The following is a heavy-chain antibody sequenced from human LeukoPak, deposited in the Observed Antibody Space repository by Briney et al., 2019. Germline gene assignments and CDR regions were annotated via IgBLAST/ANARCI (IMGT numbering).Heavy chain of an antibody. V-gene: IGHV3-21*01. CDR1: GFTFSSYS. CDR2: ISSSSSYI. Sequence: GGSLRLSCAASGFTFSSYSMNWVRQAPGKGLEWVSSISSSSSYIYYADSVKGRFTISRDNAKNSLYLQMNSLRAEDTAVYYCARVTCTPGVICEYYYMDVWGKGTTVTVSS. D-gene: IGHD3-22*01. J-gene: IGHJ6*03. CDR3: ARVTCTPGVICEYYYMDV.